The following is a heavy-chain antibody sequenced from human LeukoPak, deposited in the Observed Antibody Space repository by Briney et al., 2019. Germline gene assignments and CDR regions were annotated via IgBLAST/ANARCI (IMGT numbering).Heavy chain of an antibody. CDR2: SCWNSGRI. V-gene: IGHV3-9*01. CDR1: GFTFDDYA. CDR3: AKDIEDGSSWYFGY. J-gene: IGHJ4*02. D-gene: IGHD6-13*01. Sequence: GGSLRLSCAASGFTFDDYAMHGVRQAPGKGLEWVSGSCWNSGRIGYEDSVKGRFTISRDNAKISVDLQMNSLRAEDTALYYCAKDIEDGSSWYFGYWGQGTLVTVSS.